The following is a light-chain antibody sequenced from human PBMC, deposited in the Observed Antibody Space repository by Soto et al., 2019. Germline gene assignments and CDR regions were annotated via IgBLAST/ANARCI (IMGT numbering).Light chain of an antibody. CDR3: QQSSNWPRT. CDR2: GAS. J-gene: IGKJ1*01. CDR1: QSVISDY. Sequence: ETVLTQSPGTLSLSPGETATLSCRASQSVISDYLAWYQQKPDQAPRLVIYGASGRAAGIPDRFNGSGSGTDFTLTISRLEPEDFAVYYCQQSSNWPRTFGQGTKVDIK. V-gene: IGKV3-20*01.